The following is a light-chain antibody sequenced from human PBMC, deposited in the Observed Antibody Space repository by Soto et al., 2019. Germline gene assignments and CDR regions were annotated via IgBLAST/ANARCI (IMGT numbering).Light chain of an antibody. CDR3: QQYSNSRT. Sequence: EIVLTQSPGTLSLSPGERATLSCRASQTISNNFLAWYQQQPGQPPRLLIYAASTRATGIPDRFSASGSGTDFTLTISRLEPEDFAVYFCQQYSNSRTFGQGNKVEI. CDR1: QTISNNF. CDR2: AAS. J-gene: IGKJ1*01. V-gene: IGKV3-20*01.